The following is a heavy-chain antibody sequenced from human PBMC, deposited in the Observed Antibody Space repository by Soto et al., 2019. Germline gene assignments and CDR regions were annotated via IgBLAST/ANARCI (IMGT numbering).Heavy chain of an antibody. CDR3: ASGLADTARDLLYFAY. CDR2: IIPIFGTA. CDR1: GGTFSSYA. Sequence: QVQLVQSGAEVKKPGSSVKVSCKASGGTFSSYAISWVRQAPGQGLEWMGGIIPIFGTANYAQKFQGSVTISADDTTSTVYVGVSSLGSEDTAVYYCASGLADTARDLLYFAYWGQGNLVIVSS. D-gene: IGHD5-18*01. J-gene: IGHJ4*02. V-gene: IGHV1-69*12.